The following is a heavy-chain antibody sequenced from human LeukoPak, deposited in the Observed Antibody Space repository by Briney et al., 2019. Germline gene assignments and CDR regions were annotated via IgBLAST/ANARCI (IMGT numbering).Heavy chain of an antibody. J-gene: IGHJ4*02. CDR2: IYHSGST. CDR1: GGSISSSNW. CDR3: ARISYTAMALDY. V-gene: IGHV4-4*02. D-gene: IGHD5-18*01. Sequence: SETLSLTCAVSGGSISSSNWWSWVRQPPGKGLEWIGEIYHSGSTNYNPSLKSRATISVDKSKNQFSLKLSSVTAADTAVYYCARISYTAMALDYWGQGTLVTVSS.